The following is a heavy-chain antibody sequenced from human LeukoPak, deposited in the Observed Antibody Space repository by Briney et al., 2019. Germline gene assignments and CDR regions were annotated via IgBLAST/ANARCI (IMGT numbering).Heavy chain of an antibody. D-gene: IGHD1-26*01. Sequence: SVKVSCKASGGTFSSYAISWVRQAPGQGLEWMGGIIPIFGTANYAQKFQGRVTITADESTSTAYMELSSLRSEDTAVYYCARGSGWELLPGGAFDIWGQGTMVTVSS. CDR2: IIPIFGTA. CDR1: GGTFSSYA. CDR3: ARGSGWELLPGGAFDI. J-gene: IGHJ3*02. V-gene: IGHV1-69*13.